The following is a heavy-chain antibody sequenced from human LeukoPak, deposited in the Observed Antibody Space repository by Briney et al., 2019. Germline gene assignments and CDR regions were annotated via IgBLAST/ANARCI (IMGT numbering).Heavy chain of an antibody. Sequence: GGSLRLSCAASAFTFSSYAMRWVRQAPGQGRGWVSAISGSGGSTSYAVSGKGRFTIPKDNCKNTLYLQSIRARAKAPSVYYCAKDTATVTFDWGQGTLVTVSS. CDR2: ISGSGGST. V-gene: IGHV3-23*01. CDR1: AFTFSSYA. J-gene: IGHJ4*02. CDR3: AKDTATVTFD. D-gene: IGHD4-11*01.